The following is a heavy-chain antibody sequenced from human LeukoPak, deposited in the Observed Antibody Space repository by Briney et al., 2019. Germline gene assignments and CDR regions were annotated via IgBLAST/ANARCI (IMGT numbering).Heavy chain of an antibody. CDR2: IDTNTGNP. D-gene: IGHD3-10*01. J-gene: IGHJ6*03. CDR1: GYTFTNHS. Sequence: ASVKVSCKASGYTFTNHSINWVRQAPGQGLEYMGWIDTNTGNPTYAQAFTGRIVFSLDTSVSTAYLQIRSLKAEDTAVYFCARRSMVQHMDVWGKGTTVTVSS. CDR3: ARRSMVQHMDV. V-gene: IGHV7-4-1*02.